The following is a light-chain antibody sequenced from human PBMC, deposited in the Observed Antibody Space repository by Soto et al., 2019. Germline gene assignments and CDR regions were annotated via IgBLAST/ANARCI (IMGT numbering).Light chain of an antibody. J-gene: IGKJ1*01. V-gene: IGKV1-8*01. CDR2: AAS. CDR3: QQYYRWPQT. Sequence: AIRMTQSPSSFSASTGDRVTITCRASQGISSYLAWYQQKPGKAPKLLIYAASTLQSGVPSRFSGSGSGTDFTLTISSLQSEDFAVYYCQQYYRWPQTFGQGTKVDIK. CDR1: QGISSY.